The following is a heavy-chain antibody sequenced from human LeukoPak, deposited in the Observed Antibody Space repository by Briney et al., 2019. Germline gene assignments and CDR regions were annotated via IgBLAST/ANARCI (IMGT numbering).Heavy chain of an antibody. Sequence: LPGGSLRLSCAASGFTFSSYAMSWVRQAPGKGLEWVSAIRDSGSSTHYADSVKGRFTTSRDNSKNTLFLQVNSLRAEDTAIYYCAKYGPQDSGSSHFDYWGQGALVTVSS. CDR1: GFTFSSYA. J-gene: IGHJ4*02. V-gene: IGHV3-23*01. D-gene: IGHD1-26*01. CDR2: IRDSGSST. CDR3: AKYGPQDSGSSHFDY.